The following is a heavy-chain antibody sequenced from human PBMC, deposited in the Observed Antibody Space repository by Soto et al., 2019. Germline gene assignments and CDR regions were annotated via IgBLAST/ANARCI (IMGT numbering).Heavy chain of an antibody. D-gene: IGHD3-10*01. CDR3: ATGGSGTYYLGPLDY. J-gene: IGHJ4*02. CDR1: AFSLKTYW. V-gene: IGHV3-7*01. Sequence: EVQLVESGGGLVLPGGSLRLSCVGSAFSLKTYWMAWVRQAPGKGLECVANIRQYGDETFYVDSVNGRFTISRDNANNSVYLQMDNLRAEDTGVYYCATGGSGTYYLGPLDYWGQGIMVIVSS. CDR2: IRQYGDET.